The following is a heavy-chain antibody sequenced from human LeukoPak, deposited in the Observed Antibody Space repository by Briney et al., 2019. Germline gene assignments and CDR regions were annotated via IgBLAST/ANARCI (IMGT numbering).Heavy chain of an antibody. CDR3: ARAGWYNGATRYYYYGMDV. J-gene: IGHJ6*02. D-gene: IGHD1-14*01. CDR1: GGTFSSYA. V-gene: IGHV1-69*13. Sequence: RASVKVSCKASGGTFSSYAISWVRQAPGQGLEWMGGIIPIFGTANYAQKFQGRVTITADESTSTAYMELSSLRSEDTAVYYCARAGWYNGATRYYYYGMDVWGQGTTVTVSS. CDR2: IIPIFGTA.